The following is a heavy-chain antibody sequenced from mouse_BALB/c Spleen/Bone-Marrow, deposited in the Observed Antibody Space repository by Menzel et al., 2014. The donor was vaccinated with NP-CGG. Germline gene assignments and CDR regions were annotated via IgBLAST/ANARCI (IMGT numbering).Heavy chain of an antibody. CDR1: GYTFTTYV. CDR3: TRWHYGSSGRFAY. Sequence: VQLQQSGPELVKPGASVKLSCKASGYTFTTYVMDWMKQRPGQGLEWIGYIDPYNDGTKYNEKFKGKATLTSDKSSSTEYIRLSSQTSEDSAVYYVTRWHYGSSGRFAYWGQGTLVTISA. J-gene: IGHJ3*01. V-gene: IGHV1-14*01. D-gene: IGHD1-1*01. CDR2: IDPYNDGT.